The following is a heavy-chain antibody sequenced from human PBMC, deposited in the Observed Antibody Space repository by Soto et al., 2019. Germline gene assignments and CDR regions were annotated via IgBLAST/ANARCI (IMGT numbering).Heavy chain of an antibody. J-gene: IGHJ4*02. CDR3: ASTKASSGYYYVSAFDY. CDR2: INAGNGNT. D-gene: IGHD3-22*01. V-gene: IGHV1-3*01. Sequence: SVKVSCEASGYTFTSYAMHWVRQAPVQRLEWMGWINAGNGNTKYSQKFQGRVTITRDTSASTAYMELSSLRSEDTAVYYCASTKASSGYYYVSAFDYWGQGTLVTVSS. CDR1: GYTFTSYA.